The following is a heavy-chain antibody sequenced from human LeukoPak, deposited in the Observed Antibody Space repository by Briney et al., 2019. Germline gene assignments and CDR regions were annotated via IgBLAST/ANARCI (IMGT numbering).Heavy chain of an antibody. CDR1: GGSMSSYY. V-gene: IGHV4-59*01. D-gene: IGHD3-10*01. Sequence: SETLCLTCTVSGGSMSSYYWSWIRQPPGKGLEWIGYIYYRGGTSYNPSLKNRVTISVDTSKNQFSLKLSSVTAADTAVYYCAREGSMVRGAYDYWGQGTLVTVPS. CDR3: AREGSMVRGAYDY. CDR2: IYYRGGT. J-gene: IGHJ4*02.